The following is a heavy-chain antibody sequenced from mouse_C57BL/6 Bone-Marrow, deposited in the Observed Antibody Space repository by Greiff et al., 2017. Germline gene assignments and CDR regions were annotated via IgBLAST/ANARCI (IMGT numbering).Heavy chain of an antibody. CDR1: GFTFSSYG. J-gene: IGHJ3*01. Sequence: EVKLVESGGDLVKPGGSLKLSCAASGFTFSSYGMSWVRQTPDKRLEWVATISSGGSYTYYPDSVKGRFTISRDNAKNTLYLQMSSLKSEDTAMYYCARPNTEGFAYWGQGTLVTVSA. CDR2: ISSGGSYT. D-gene: IGHD5-1-1*01. CDR3: ARPNTEGFAY. V-gene: IGHV5-6*01.